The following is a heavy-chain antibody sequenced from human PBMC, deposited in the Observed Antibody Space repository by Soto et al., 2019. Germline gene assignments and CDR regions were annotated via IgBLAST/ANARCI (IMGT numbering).Heavy chain of an antibody. V-gene: IGHV2-5*02. Sequence: QITLKESGPTLVKPTQTLTLTCTFSGFSLSTSGVGVGWIRQPPGKALEWLALIYWDDDKRYSPSLKSRLTISKDTSKNQAVLTMTNMDPVDTASYYCALGHHSALPHWGQGTMVTVSS. CDR1: GFSLSTSGVG. D-gene: IGHD3-10*01. J-gene: IGHJ4*02. CDR3: ALGHHSALPH. CDR2: IYWDDDK.